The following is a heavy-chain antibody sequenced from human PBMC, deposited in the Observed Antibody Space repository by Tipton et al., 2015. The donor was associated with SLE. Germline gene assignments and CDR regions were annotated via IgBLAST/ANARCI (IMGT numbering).Heavy chain of an antibody. J-gene: IGHJ1*01. Sequence: SLRLSCAASGFTFSSYWMSWVRQAPGKGLEWVANIKQDGSEKYYVDSVKGRFTISRDNAKNSLYLQMNSLRAEDTAVYYCARPDSSGTITADYFQHWGQGTLVTVSS. CDR3: ARPDSSGTITADYFQH. CDR1: GFTFSSYW. D-gene: IGHD3-22*01. V-gene: IGHV3-7*01. CDR2: IKQDGSEK.